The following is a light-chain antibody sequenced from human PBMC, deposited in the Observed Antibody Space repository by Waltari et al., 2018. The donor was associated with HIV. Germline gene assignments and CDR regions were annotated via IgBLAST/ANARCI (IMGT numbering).Light chain of an antibody. J-gene: IGLJ2*01. CDR2: EVT. CDR1: SSDIGGYNY. Sequence: QSALTQPPSASGSPGQSVTMSCTGTSSDIGGYNYVSWYQQHTGKAPKLIMTEVTSRPPVLPVRLSVSKPGNTASQTVSGLQAEHGAHYHCSPYAPTNRSDVLFGGGTTLPVL. CDR3: SPYAPTNRSDVL. V-gene: IGLV2-8*01.